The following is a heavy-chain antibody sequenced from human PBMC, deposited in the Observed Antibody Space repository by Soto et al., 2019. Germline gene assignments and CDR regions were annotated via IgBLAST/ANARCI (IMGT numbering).Heavy chain of an antibody. CDR3: ARQRLGEYQLSEGDFDY. Sequence: SETLSLTCTVSGGSISSSSYYWGWIRQPPGKGLEWIGSIYYSGSTYYNPSLKSRVTISVDTSKNQFSLKLSSVTAADTAVYYCARQRLGEYQLSEGDFDYWGQGTLVTVSS. V-gene: IGHV4-39*01. CDR1: GGSISSSSYY. J-gene: IGHJ4*02. D-gene: IGHD2-2*01. CDR2: IYYSGST.